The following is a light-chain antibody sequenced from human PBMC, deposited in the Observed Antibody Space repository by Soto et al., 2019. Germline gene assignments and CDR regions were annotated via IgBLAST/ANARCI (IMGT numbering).Light chain of an antibody. CDR1: SSDVGRYDY. CDR3: CSFAGSFSDV. V-gene: IGLV2-11*01. J-gene: IGLJ1*01. CDR2: DVT. Sequence: QSALTQPRSVSGSPGQSVTISCTGTSSDVGRYDYVSWYQQHPGKAPKLIIYDVTERPAGVPDRFSGSKSGNTASLTISGLQAEDEADYSCCSFAGSFSDVFGGGTKATVL.